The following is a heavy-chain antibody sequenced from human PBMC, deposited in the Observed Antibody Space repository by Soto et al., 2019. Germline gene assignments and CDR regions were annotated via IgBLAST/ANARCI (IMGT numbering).Heavy chain of an antibody. V-gene: IGHV3-74*01. J-gene: IGHJ6*02. CDR1: GFTFRSSC. Sequence: SLRLSCAASGFTFRSSCMHWVRQAPGKGLVWVSRIKSDGSSTSYADSVKGRFTISRDNAKNTLYLQMNSLRAEDTAVYYCARRYSSSSREDYYYGMDVWGQGTTVTVSS. CDR3: ARRYSSSSREDYYYGMDV. CDR2: IKSDGSST. D-gene: IGHD6-6*01.